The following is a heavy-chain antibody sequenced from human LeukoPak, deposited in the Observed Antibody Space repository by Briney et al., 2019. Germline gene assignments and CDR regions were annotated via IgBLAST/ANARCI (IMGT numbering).Heavy chain of an antibody. V-gene: IGHV3-30*02. CDR2: IRYDGNNK. Sequence: PGGSLRLSYAASGFTFSNYGMHWVRQAPGKGLEWVAFIRYDGNNKYYADSVKGRFTISRDNSKNTLYPQMNSLRAEDTAVYYCAKDGVAFDIWGQGTMVTVSS. CDR3: AKDGVAFDI. D-gene: IGHD3-16*01. J-gene: IGHJ3*02. CDR1: GFTFSNYG.